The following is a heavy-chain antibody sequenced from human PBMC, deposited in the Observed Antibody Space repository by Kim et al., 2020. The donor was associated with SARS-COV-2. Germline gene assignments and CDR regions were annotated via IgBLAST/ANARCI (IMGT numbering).Heavy chain of an antibody. V-gene: IGHV5-51*01. D-gene: IGHD3-3*01. CDR2: IYPGDSDT. Sequence: GESLKISCKGSGYSFTSYWIGWVRQMPGKGLEWMGIIYPGDSDTRYSPSFQGQVTISADKSISTAYLQWSSQKASDTAMYYCARLFTRRFLEWLLSAGWFDPWGQGTLVTVSS. J-gene: IGHJ5*02. CDR3: ARLFTRRFLEWLLSAGWFDP. CDR1: GYSFTSYW.